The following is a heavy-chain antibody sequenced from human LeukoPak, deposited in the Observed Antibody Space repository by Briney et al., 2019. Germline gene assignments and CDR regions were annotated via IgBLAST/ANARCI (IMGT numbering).Heavy chain of an antibody. V-gene: IGHV3-11*04. CDR3: AELGITMIGGV. J-gene: IGHJ6*04. CDR1: GFTFRDSY. CDR2: ISSGGSTI. D-gene: IGHD3-10*02. Sequence: PGGSLRLSCAASGFTFRDSYMSWIRQAPGKGLEWLSFISSGGSTIYYADSVKGRFTISRDNAKNSLYLQMNSLRAEDTAVYYCAELGITMIGGVWGKGTTVTISS.